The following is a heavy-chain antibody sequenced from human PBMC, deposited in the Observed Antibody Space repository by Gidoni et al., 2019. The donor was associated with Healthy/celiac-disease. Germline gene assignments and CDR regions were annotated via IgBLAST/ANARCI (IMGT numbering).Heavy chain of an antibody. CDR1: GGTFSSYT. V-gene: IGHV1-69*02. CDR3: ARGGSLILFDY. D-gene: IGHD2-15*01. Sequence: QVQLVQSGAEVKKPGSSVKVSCKASGGTFSSYTISWLRQAPGQGLEWMGRIIPILGIANYAQKFQGRVTITADKSTSTAYMELSSLRSEDTAVYYCARGGSLILFDYWGQGTLVTVSS. CDR2: IIPILGIA. J-gene: IGHJ4*02.